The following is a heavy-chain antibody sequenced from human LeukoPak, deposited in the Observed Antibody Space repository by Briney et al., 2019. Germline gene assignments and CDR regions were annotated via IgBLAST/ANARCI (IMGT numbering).Heavy chain of an antibody. CDR1: GGSFSDYN. CDR3: AKYYYGSD. CDR2: IGHNGTT. D-gene: IGHD3-10*01. J-gene: IGHJ4*02. Sequence: SETLSLTCAVYGGSFSDYNWTWIRQPPGKGLEWIGEIGHNGTTNYNPSLKGRVTISLDTSKNQFSLKLSSVTAADTAVYYCAKYYYGSDWGQGTLVTVSS. V-gene: IGHV4-34*01.